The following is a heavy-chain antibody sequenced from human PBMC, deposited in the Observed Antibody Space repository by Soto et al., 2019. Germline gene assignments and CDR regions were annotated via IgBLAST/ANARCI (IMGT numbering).Heavy chain of an antibody. CDR3: ARDRRNYYGSGSYYSPFDY. CDR2: ISSSSSYI. J-gene: IGHJ4*02. V-gene: IGHV3-21*01. Sequence: GGSLRLSCAASGFTFSSYSMNWVRQAPGKGLEWVSSISSSSSYIYYADSVKGRFTISRDNAKNSLYLQMNSLRAEDTAVYYCARDRRNYYGSGSYYSPFDYWGQGTLLTVSS. CDR1: GFTFSSYS. D-gene: IGHD3-10*01.